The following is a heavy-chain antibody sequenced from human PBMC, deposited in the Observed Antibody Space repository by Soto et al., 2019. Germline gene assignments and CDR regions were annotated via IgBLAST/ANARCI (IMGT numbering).Heavy chain of an antibody. CDR1: GYTFTSYA. Sequence: QVQLVQSGAEEKKPGASVKVSCKASGYTFTSYAMHWVRQAPGQRLECMGWINAGNGNTKYSQRFQGRVTITRDTSVSTAYMGLSRLRPGDTAVYYSGREVGRGAAGEGGMDVWDKGSKVTVSS. CDR2: INAGNGNT. CDR3: GREVGRGAAGEGGMDV. D-gene: IGHD3-10*01. J-gene: IGHJ6*04. V-gene: IGHV1-3*05.